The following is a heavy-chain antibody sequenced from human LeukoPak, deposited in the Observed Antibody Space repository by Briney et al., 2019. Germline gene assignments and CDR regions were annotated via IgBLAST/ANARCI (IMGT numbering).Heavy chain of an antibody. D-gene: IGHD3-10*01. CDR1: RGSISSYY. CDR3: ARGGRYYFDQ. V-gene: IGHV4-59*12. CDR2: IYYNGGT. J-gene: IGHJ4*02. Sequence: PSETLSLTCTASRGSISSYYWSWIRQSPEKGLEWLGYIYYNGGTNYNPSLKNRVTISFGTSTNHFSLMLISIPLAAPALASCARGGRYYFDQWGQGTLVTVSS.